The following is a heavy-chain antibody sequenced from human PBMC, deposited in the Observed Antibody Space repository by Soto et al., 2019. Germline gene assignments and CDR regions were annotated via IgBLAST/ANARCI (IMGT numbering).Heavy chain of an antibody. CDR2: IDYSGST. Sequence: QVQLLESGPGLVKPSQTLSLTCTVSGCSISSGGYYWSWIRQHPGKGLEGIGYIDYSGSTYYNQSLKSRVTIAVDASKNQFSLKLSSVTAADTAVYYCARVNMVRGVMLDYWGQGTLVTVSS. CDR1: GCSISSGGYY. D-gene: IGHD3-10*01. J-gene: IGHJ4*02. V-gene: IGHV4-31*03. CDR3: ARVNMVRGVMLDY.